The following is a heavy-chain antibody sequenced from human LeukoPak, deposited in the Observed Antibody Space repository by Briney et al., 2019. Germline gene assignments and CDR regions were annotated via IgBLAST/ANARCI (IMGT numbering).Heavy chain of an antibody. V-gene: IGHV1-46*01. D-gene: IGHD4-17*01. CDR1: GYTFTSYY. CDR2: INPSGGST. Sequence: ASVKVSFKASGYTFTSYYMHWVRQAPGQGLEWMGIINPSGGSTSYAQKFQGRVTMTRDTSTSTVYMELSSLRSEDTAVYYCARDGTYGDYGPPLDNWFDPWGQGTLVTVSS. J-gene: IGHJ5*02. CDR3: ARDGTYGDYGPPLDNWFDP.